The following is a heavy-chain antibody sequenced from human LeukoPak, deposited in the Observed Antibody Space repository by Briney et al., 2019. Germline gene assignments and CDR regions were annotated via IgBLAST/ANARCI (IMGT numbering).Heavy chain of an antibody. J-gene: IGHJ6*02. CDR3: ARDPSWFGDWYYYGMDV. CDR1: GFTFSSYW. V-gene: IGHV3-7*01. CDR2: IKQDGSEK. Sequence: GRSLRLSCAASGFTFSSYWVSWVRQAPGKGLEWVANIKQDGSEKYYVDSVKGRFTISRDNAKNSLYLQMNSLRAEDTAVYYCARDPSWFGDWYYYGMDVWGQGTTVTVSS. D-gene: IGHD3-10*01.